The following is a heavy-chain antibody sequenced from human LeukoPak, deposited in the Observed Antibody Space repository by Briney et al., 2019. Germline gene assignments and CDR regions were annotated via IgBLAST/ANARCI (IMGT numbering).Heavy chain of an antibody. Sequence: SETLSLTCTVSGGSISSGSYYWSWIRQPAGKGLEWIGRIYTSESTNYNPSLKSRVTISVDTSKNQFSLKLSSVTAADTAVYYCARGQVGATTDHWGQGTLVTVFS. D-gene: IGHD1-26*01. CDR1: GGSISSGSYY. CDR3: ARGQVGATTDH. CDR2: IYTSEST. V-gene: IGHV4-61*02. J-gene: IGHJ5*02.